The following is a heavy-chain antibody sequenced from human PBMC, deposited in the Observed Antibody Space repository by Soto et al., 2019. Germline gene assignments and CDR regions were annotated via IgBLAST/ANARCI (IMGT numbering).Heavy chain of an antibody. CDR2: ISGSGGST. V-gene: IGHV3-23*01. Sequence: GGSLSLSCAASGFNFSSYAMSWVRQAPGKGLEWVSAISGSGGSTYYADSVKGRFTISRDNSKNTLYLQMNSLRAEDTAVYYCASLSSSWYPAEYFQHWGQGTLVTVSS. J-gene: IGHJ1*01. D-gene: IGHD6-13*01. CDR1: GFNFSSYA. CDR3: ASLSSSWYPAEYFQH.